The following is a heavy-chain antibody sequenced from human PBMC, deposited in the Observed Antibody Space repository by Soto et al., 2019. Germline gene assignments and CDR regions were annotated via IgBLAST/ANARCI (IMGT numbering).Heavy chain of an antibody. J-gene: IGHJ6*02. CDR3: AREGAMAQGYGMDV. CDR2: INPNSGGT. D-gene: IGHD5-18*01. V-gene: IGHV1-2*04. Sequence: QVQLVQSGAEVKKPGASVKVSCKASGYTFTGYYMHWVRQAPGQGLEWMGWINPNSGGTNYAQKVQGWVTMTRDTSINKAYMELRRLRSDDKAVYYCAREGAMAQGYGMDVWGQGTTVTVSS. CDR1: GYTFTGYY.